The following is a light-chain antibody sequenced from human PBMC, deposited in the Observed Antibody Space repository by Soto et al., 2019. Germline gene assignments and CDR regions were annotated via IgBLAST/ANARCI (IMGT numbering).Light chain of an antibody. CDR2: DAS. CDR1: QSVDSNY. J-gene: IGKJ4*01. V-gene: IGKV3-20*01. CDR3: QQYDSSPLT. Sequence: EIVLTQSPATLSSSPGETATLSCRASQSVDSNYLAWYQQKPGQAPRVLIYDASIRATGIPDRFSGSGSGTDFTRTSSRLEPEDSAVDYCQQYDSSPLTVGGGTKVEIK.